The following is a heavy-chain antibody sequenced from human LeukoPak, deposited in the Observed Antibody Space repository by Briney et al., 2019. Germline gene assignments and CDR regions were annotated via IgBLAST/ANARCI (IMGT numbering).Heavy chain of an antibody. CDR3: AKIGETLYYYGMDV. CDR1: GYTFTSYD. J-gene: IGHJ6*02. Sequence: ASVKVSCKASGYTFTSYDINWVRQATGQGLEWMGWMNPNSGITGYAQKFQGRVTMTRNTSISTAYMELSSLRSEDTAVYYCAKIGETLYYYGMDVWGQGTTVTVSS. CDR2: MNPNSGIT. V-gene: IGHV1-8*01. D-gene: IGHD3-10*01.